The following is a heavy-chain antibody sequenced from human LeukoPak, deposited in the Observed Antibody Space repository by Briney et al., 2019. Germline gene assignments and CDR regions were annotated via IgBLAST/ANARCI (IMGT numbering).Heavy chain of an antibody. Sequence: SWIRQPAGKGLEWIGRIYTSGSTNYNPSLKSRVTISVDTSKNQFSLKLSSVTAADTAVYYCARGYSSSWPLHFDYWGQGTLVTVSS. J-gene: IGHJ4*02. CDR3: ARGYSSSWPLHFDY. V-gene: IGHV4-61*02. D-gene: IGHD6-13*01. CDR2: IYTSGST.